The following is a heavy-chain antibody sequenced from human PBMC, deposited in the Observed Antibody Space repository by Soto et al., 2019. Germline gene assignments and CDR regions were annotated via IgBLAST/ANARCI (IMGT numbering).Heavy chain of an antibody. V-gene: IGHV1-69*01. Sequence: QVHLVQSGAEVQKPGSSVRVSCKASGGSFSNYAVTWVRQAPGQRLEWMGGITPMFGIANYAQKFQGRVTLTADESTGTAYMELSSLRSDDTATYYCAGDRHHSGFEDWGQGTLVTVSS. CDR3: AGDRHHSGFED. J-gene: IGHJ4*02. CDR1: GGSFSNYA. CDR2: ITPMFGIA.